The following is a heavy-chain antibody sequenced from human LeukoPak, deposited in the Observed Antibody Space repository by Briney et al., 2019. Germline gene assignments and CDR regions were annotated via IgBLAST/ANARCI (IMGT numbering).Heavy chain of an antibody. D-gene: IGHD5-12*01. V-gene: IGHV4-34*01. CDR1: GGSFSGYY. CDR3: ARGRNYVDIVATITGDNWFDP. CDR2: INHSGST. Sequence: PSETLSLTCAAYGGSFSGYYWSWIRQPPGKGLEWIGEINHSGSTNYNPSLKSRVTISVDTSKNQFSLKLSSVTAADTAVYYCARGRNYVDIVATITGDNWFDPWGQGTLVTVSS. J-gene: IGHJ5*02.